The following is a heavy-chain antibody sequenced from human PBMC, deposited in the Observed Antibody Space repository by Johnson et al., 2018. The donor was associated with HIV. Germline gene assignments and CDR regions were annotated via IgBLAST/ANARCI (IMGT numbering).Heavy chain of an antibody. CDR2: ISSGGST. V-gene: IGHV3-66*01. CDR3: ARVKGAFDI. CDR1: GVTVSSNY. J-gene: IGHJ3*02. Sequence: AAGGVTVSSNYMSWVRQAPGKGLEWVSVISSGGSTWYADSVTGRFTISRDNSKNTLYLQMNSLRAEDTAVYYCARVKGAFDIWGQGTMVTVSS.